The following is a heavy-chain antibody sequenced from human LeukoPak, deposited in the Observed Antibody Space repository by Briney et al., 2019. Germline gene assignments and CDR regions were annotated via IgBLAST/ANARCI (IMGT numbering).Heavy chain of an antibody. Sequence: GGSLRLSCAASGFTFDDYAMHWVRQAPGKGLEWVSLISGDGGSTYYADSVKGRFTISRDNSKNSLYLQMNSLRTEDTALYYCAKHITRRNYYDSSGYYSSIDYWGQGTLVTVSS. V-gene: IGHV3-43*02. CDR1: GFTFDDYA. J-gene: IGHJ4*02. CDR3: AKHITRRNYYDSSGYYSSIDY. D-gene: IGHD3-22*01. CDR2: ISGDGGST.